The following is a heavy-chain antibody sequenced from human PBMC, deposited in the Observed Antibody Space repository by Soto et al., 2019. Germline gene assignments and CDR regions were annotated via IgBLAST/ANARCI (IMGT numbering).Heavy chain of an antibody. CDR3: ARRRALAAAGTFHYYYGMDV. CDR1: GGSISSYY. D-gene: IGHD6-13*01. J-gene: IGHJ6*02. Sequence: PSETLSLTYTVSGGSISSYYWSWIRQPPGKGLEWIGYIYYSGSTNYNPSLKSRVTISVDTSKNQFSLKLSSVTAADTAVYYCARRRALAAAGTFHYYYGMDVWGQGTTVTVSS. CDR2: IYYSGST. V-gene: IGHV4-59*08.